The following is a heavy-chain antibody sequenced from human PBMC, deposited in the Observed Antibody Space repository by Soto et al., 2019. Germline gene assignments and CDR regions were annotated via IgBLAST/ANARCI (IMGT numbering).Heavy chain of an antibody. CDR2: ISSSSSYI. Sequence: GGSLRLSCAASGFTFSSYSMNWVRQAPGKGLEWVSSISSSSSYIYYADSVKGRFTISRDNAKNSLYLQMNSLRAEDTAVYYCARDPRGSYSDYNWFDPWGQGTLVTVS. D-gene: IGHD1-26*01. CDR1: GFTFSSYS. J-gene: IGHJ5*02. CDR3: ARDPRGSYSDYNWFDP. V-gene: IGHV3-21*01.